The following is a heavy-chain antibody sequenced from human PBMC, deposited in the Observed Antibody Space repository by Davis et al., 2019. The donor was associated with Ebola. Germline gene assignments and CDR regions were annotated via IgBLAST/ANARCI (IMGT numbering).Heavy chain of an antibody. J-gene: IGHJ4*02. CDR2: IYYSGST. Sequence: MPSETLSLTCTVSGGSITSGGYYWSWIRQHPGRGLEWIGYIYYSGSTYYNPSLKSRVTISVDTSKNQLSLKLSSVTVADTAVYYCARLSVVLDYWGQGTLVTVSS. D-gene: IGHD3-22*01. V-gene: IGHV4-31*03. CDR1: GGSITSGGYY. CDR3: ARLSVVLDY.